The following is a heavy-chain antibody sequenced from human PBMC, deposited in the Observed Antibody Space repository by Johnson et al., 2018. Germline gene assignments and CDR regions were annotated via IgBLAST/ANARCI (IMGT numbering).Heavy chain of an antibody. D-gene: IGHD1-7*01. CDR2: IIPIFGTA. V-gene: IGHV1-69*01. Sequence: QVQLVESGGGLVQPGGSLGLSCKASGGTFSSYAISWVRQAPGQGLEWMGGIIPIFGTANYAQKFQGRVTITADESTSPAYMELSSLRSEDTAVYYCARDTGTTSPAFDIWGQGTMVTVSS. CDR3: ARDTGTTSPAFDI. J-gene: IGHJ3*02. CDR1: GGTFSSYA.